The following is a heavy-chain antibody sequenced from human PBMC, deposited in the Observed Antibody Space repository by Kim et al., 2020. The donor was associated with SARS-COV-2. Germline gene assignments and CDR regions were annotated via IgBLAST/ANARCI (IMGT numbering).Heavy chain of an antibody. CDR2: ITSNGGST. V-gene: IGHV3-64D*06. J-gene: IGHJ6*02. Sequence: GGSLRLSCSASGFTFSNYLMHWVRQAPGKGLEYVSAITSNGGSTSYADAVKGRFTISRDNSKNTLYLQMSSLRGVDTAVYYCAKERNDILTGYPVVMDVWGQGTTVIVSS. CDR3: AKERNDILTGYPVVMDV. D-gene: IGHD3-9*01. CDR1: GFTFSNYL.